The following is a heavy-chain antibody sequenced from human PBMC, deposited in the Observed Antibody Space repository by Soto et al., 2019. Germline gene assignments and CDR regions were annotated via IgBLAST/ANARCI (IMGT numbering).Heavy chain of an antibody. D-gene: IGHD5-18*01. V-gene: IGHV4-31*03. CDR3: SRGILV. CDR1: GGSINSGGYC. J-gene: IGHJ4*02. CDR2: ISYGGST. Sequence: QVQLQESGPGLVKPSQTLSLTCTVSGGSINSGGYCWSWIRQHPGKGLDWIGCISYGGSTSYNPSLKSRVTISVDMSKNQFSLKLTSVTVADTAVYYCSRGILVWGQGALITVSS.